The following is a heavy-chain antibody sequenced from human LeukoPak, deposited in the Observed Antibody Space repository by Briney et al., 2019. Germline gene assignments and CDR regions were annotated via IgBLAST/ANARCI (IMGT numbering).Heavy chain of an antibody. J-gene: IGHJ4*02. CDR1: GYTFTGYY. V-gene: IGHV1-2*02. CDR2: INPNSGGT. Sequence: ASVKVSCKASGYTFTGYYMHWVRQAPGQGLEWMGWINPNSGGTNYAQKFQGRVTMTRDTSISTAYMELSRLRSDDTAVYYCARKTGYSGYDTDYWGQGTLVTVSS. CDR3: ARKTGYSGYDTDY. D-gene: IGHD5-12*01.